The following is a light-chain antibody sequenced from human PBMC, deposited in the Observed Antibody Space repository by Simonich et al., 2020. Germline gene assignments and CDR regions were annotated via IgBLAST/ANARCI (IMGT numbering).Light chain of an antibody. V-gene: IGKV3-11*01. Sequence: EIVLTQSPATLSLSPGERATPSCRASQSVSSYLALYQQKPGQAPRLLIYDASNRATGIPARFSGSGSGTDFTLTISSLEPEDFAVYYCQQRSNWPYTFGQGTKLEIK. J-gene: IGKJ2*01. CDR1: QSVSSY. CDR3: QQRSNWPYT. CDR2: DAS.